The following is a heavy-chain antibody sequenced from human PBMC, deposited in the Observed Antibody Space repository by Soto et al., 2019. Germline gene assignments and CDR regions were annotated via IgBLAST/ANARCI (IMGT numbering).Heavy chain of an antibody. J-gene: IGHJ4*02. D-gene: IGHD2-21*02. CDR3: ARDNSEHIVVVTALGNFDY. CDR2: INHSGST. Sequence: PSETLSLTCAVYGGSFSGYYWSWIRQPPGKGLEWIGEINHSGSTNYNPSLKSRVTISVDTSKNQFSPKLSSVTAADTAVYYCARDNSEHIVVVTALGNFDYWGQGTLVTVSS. V-gene: IGHV4-34*01. CDR1: GGSFSGYY.